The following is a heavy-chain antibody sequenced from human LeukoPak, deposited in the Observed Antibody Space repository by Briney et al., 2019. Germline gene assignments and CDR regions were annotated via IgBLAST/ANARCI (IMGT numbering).Heavy chain of an antibody. J-gene: IGHJ4*02. CDR3: ARLKGYSSGWYSSYYFDY. CDR2: IYYTGST. D-gene: IGHD6-19*01. Sequence: SETLSLTCTVSGGSISSSYWSWIRQPPKKGLEWIGYIYYTGSTNYNPSLKSRVTISVDTSKNQFSLKLSSVTAADTAVYYCARLKGYSSGWYSSYYFDYWGQGTLVTVSS. CDR1: GGSISSSY. V-gene: IGHV4-59*08.